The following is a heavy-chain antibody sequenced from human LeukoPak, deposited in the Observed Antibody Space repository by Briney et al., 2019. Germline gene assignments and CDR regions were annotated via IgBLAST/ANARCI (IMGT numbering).Heavy chain of an antibody. D-gene: IGHD6-13*01. CDR1: RFTVSSNY. CDR2: IYSGGST. Sequence: PGGSLRLSCAASRFTVSSNYMSWVRQAPGKGLEWVSIIYSGGSTYYAGSVKGRFTISRDNSKNTLYLQMNSLTAEDTAVYHCARGENWQQLVQFWGQGTLVTVSS. J-gene: IGHJ4*02. CDR3: ARGENWQQLVQF. V-gene: IGHV3-53*01.